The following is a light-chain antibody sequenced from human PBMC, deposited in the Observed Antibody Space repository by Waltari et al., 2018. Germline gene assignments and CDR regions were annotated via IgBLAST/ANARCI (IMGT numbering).Light chain of an antibody. CDR1: QSVLYSSNNKNY. J-gene: IGKJ2*01. CDR3: QQYYGSPYT. CDR2: WAS. Sequence: DIVMTQSPDSLAVSLGERATINCKSSQSVLYSSNNKNYLAWYQQKPGQPPKVLIYWASARQSGVPDRFSGSGSETDFTLTISSLQAEDVAVYYCQQYYGSPYTFGQGTKLEIK. V-gene: IGKV4-1*01.